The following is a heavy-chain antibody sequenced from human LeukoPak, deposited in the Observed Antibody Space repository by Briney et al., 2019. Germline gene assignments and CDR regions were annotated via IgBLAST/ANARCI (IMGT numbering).Heavy chain of an antibody. V-gene: IGHV4-4*02. J-gene: IGHJ6*02. D-gene: IGHD5-18*01. CDR1: GGSISSSNW. CDR3: ARSGYSYGEYYYGMDV. CDR2: IYHSGST. Sequence: SGTLSLTCAVSGGSISSSNWWSWGRQPPGKGLEWIGEIYHSGSTNYNPSLKSRVTISVDKSKNPFSLKLSSVTAADTAVYYCARSGYSYGEYYYGMDVWGQGTTVTVSS.